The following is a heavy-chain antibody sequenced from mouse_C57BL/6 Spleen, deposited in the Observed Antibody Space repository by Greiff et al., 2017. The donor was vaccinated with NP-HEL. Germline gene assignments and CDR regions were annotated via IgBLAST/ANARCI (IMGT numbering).Heavy chain of an antibody. V-gene: IGHV1-64*01. D-gene: IGHD1-1*01. CDR1: GYTFTSYW. J-gene: IGHJ4*01. CDR2: IHPNSGST. CDR3: ARISGSSLGFMDY. Sequence: VQLQQPGAELVKPGASVKLSCKASGYTFTSYWMHWVKQRPGQGLEWIGMIHPNSGSTNYNEKFKSKATLTVDKSSSTAYMQLSSLTSEDSAVYYCARISGSSLGFMDYWGQGTSVTVSS.